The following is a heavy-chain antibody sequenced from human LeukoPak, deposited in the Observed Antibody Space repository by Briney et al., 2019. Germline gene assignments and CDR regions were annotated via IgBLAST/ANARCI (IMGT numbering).Heavy chain of an antibody. CDR2: LWYDGSNK. J-gene: IGHJ3*02. D-gene: IGHD3-10*01. Sequence: GRSLRLSCAASGFTFSSDGMHWVRQAPGKGLEWVAGLWYDGSNKYYADSVKGRFTISRDNSKNTLYLQMNSLRAENTAVYYCGRDMEGFDIWGQGTMVTVSS. CDR3: GRDMEGFDI. V-gene: IGHV3-33*01. CDR1: GFTFSSDG.